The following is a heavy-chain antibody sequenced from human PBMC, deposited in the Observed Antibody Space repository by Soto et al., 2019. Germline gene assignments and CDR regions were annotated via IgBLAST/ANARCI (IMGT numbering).Heavy chain of an antibody. CDR1: GGSISSGVYY. CDR3: ARDWGNPRRYGGNSERGSFDI. Sequence: SETLSLTCTVSGGSISSGVYYWSWIRHHPGKGLEWIGYIYYSGSTYYNPYLKSRVTISVDTSKNQFSLKLSSVTAADTVVYYCARDWGNPRRYGGNSERGSFDIWGPGTMETV. V-gene: IGHV4-31*03. D-gene: IGHD3-16*01. CDR2: IYYSGST. J-gene: IGHJ3*02.